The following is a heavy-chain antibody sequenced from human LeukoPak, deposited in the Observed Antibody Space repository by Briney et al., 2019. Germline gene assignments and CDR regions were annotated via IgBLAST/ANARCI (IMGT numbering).Heavy chain of an antibody. D-gene: IGHD6-13*01. Sequence: SETLSLTCTVSGGSISSGSYYWSWIRQPAGKGLEWIGRIYTSGSTNYNPSLKSRVTISVDTSKNQFSLKLSSLTAADTAVYYCASYSSSWPPSEDYWGQGTLVTVSS. CDR3: ASYSSSWPPSEDY. CDR2: IYTSGST. V-gene: IGHV4-61*02. J-gene: IGHJ4*02. CDR1: GGSISSGSYY.